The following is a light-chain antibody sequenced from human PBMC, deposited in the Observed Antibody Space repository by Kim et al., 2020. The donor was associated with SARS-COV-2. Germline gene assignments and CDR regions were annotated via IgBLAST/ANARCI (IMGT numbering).Light chain of an antibody. CDR1: RSDVGGYKY. Sequence: HSITISCTGTRSDVGGYKYVSWYQQHPGKAPKLVIYEVSNRPSGVSNRFSGSKSGNTASLTISGLQAEDEADYYCSSYIRGSTNYVFGTGTKVTVL. V-gene: IGLV2-14*01. J-gene: IGLJ1*01. CDR3: SSYIRGSTNYV. CDR2: EVS.